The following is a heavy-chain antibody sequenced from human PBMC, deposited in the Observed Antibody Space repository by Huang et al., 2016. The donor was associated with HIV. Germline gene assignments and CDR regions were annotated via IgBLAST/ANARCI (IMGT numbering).Heavy chain of an antibody. Sequence: QLQLQESGPGLVKPSETLSLTCTVSGGSISSSSYYWGWIRQPPGKGLEWIGRIYYSGSTYANPSLNSRVTISVDTSKNQFSLKLSSVTAADTAVYYCARQGLDIVVVVAATNWFDPWGQGTLVTVSS. D-gene: IGHD2-15*01. J-gene: IGHJ5*02. CDR3: ARQGLDIVVVVAATNWFDP. CDR1: GGSISSSSYY. V-gene: IGHV4-39*01. CDR2: IYYSGST.